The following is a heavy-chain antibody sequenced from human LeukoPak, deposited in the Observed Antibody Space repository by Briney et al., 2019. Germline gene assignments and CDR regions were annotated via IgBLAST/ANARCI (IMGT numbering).Heavy chain of an antibody. Sequence: PSETLSLTCAVYGGSFSGYYWSWIRRPPGKGLEWIGSIYYSGSSYYNPSLKSRVTISVDTSKNQFSLKLSSVTAADTAVYYCARGNPSRLRFLEWLLSGRAEDSSEYYFDYWGQGTLVTVSS. V-gene: IGHV4-34*01. D-gene: IGHD3-3*01. CDR1: GGSFSGYY. CDR3: ARGNPSRLRFLEWLLSGRAEDSSEYYFDY. J-gene: IGHJ4*02. CDR2: IYYSGSS.